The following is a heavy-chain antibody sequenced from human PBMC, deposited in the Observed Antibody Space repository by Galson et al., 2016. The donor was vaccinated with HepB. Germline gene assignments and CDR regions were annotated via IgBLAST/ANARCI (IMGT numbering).Heavy chain of an antibody. CDR3: ARDTFYYDGSGYYYGAFDI. V-gene: IGHV3-11*01. CDR1: GFTFSDYF. CDR2: ISSTGSTI. Sequence: SLRLSCAASGFTFSDYFMNWIRQSPGKGLGWVSYISSTGSTIHYADSVKDRFTISRDNAKNSLSLQMNSLRAEDTAVYYCARDTFYYDGSGYYYGAFDIWGQGTMVTVSP. J-gene: IGHJ3*02. D-gene: IGHD3-22*01.